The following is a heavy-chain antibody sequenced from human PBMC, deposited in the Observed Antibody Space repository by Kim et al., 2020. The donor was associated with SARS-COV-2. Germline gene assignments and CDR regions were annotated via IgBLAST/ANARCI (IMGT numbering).Heavy chain of an antibody. D-gene: IGHD6-19*01. Sequence: IYYADSVKGRFTISRDNAKNSLYLQMNSLRAEDTAVYYCIRSERPSYFDYWGQGTLVTVSS. J-gene: IGHJ4*02. V-gene: IGHV3-21*01. CDR2: I. CDR3: IRSERPSYFDY.